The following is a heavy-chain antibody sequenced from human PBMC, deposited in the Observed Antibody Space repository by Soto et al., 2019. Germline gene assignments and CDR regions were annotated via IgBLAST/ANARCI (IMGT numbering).Heavy chain of an antibody. CDR1: GFTFNDFA. CDR3: AKGVSRPYYEILTGPYYYYGLEV. V-gene: IGHV3-23*01. D-gene: IGHD3-9*01. CDR2: SSATGDST. Sequence: GGSLTLSCAASGFTFNDFAINCVRQTPGKGLEWVSVSSATGDSTYNADSVNGRFTISIDNSKNTAYLQMNSLRVEDTALYYCAKGVSRPYYEILTGPYYYYGLEVWGQGTTVTVSS. J-gene: IGHJ6*02.